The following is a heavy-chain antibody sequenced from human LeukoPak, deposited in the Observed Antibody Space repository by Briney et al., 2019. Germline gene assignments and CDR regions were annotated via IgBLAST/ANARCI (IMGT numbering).Heavy chain of an antibody. CDR1: GFTFSTCA. V-gene: IGHV3-23*01. J-gene: IGHJ5*01. CDR2: INANSGTT. Sequence: PGGSLRLSCAASGFTFSTCAMSWLRQPPGKGLEWVSTINANSGTTSYAASVRGRFTISRDNSKNTLYLQVNTLRADDTATYYCAKPVSGGLAVTADWFHPWGQGTLVVVSS. D-gene: IGHD6-19*01. CDR3: AKPVSGGLAVTADWFHP.